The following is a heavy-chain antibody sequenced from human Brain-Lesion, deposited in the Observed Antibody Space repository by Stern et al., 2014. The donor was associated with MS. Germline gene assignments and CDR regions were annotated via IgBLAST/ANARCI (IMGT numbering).Heavy chain of an antibody. CDR3: AGEEDIRYCSGGSCTGNWFDP. J-gene: IGHJ5*02. CDR2: IYYSGNT. D-gene: IGHD2-15*01. CDR1: GGSVSSTSYA. V-gene: IGHV4-39*01. Sequence: VQLVESGPGLVKPSETLSLTCTVAGGSVSSTSYAWAWIRQPPGKGLEWIGTIYYSGNTYYSPSLKSRLTLSLETSKNPFSLQLRFVTAADTAVYYCAGEEDIRYCSGGSCTGNWFDPWGQGTLVTVSS.